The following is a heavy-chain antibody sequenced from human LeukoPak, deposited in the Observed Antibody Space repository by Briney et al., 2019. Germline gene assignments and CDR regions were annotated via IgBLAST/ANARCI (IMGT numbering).Heavy chain of an antibody. Sequence: GGSLRLSCAASGSTFSTYAMNWDRQAPGKGLEWVSLISAIGGNTYYADSVRGRFTISRDNSKNTLSLQMNMQRAEDTAVYYCVGDVRVGGGGMDVWGQGTPVTVSS. CDR1: GSTFSTYA. J-gene: IGHJ6*02. CDR2: ISAIGGNT. V-gene: IGHV3-23*01. CDR3: VGDVRVGGGGMDV. D-gene: IGHD1-26*01.